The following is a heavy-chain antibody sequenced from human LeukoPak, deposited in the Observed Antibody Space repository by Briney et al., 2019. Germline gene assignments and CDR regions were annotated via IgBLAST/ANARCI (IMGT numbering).Heavy chain of an antibody. D-gene: IGHD6-19*01. CDR3: ARGRGIAVAGRRESIMSRWFDP. CDR1: GYTFTGYY. J-gene: IGHJ5*02. CDR2: INPNSGGT. V-gene: IGHV1-2*04. Sequence: ASVKVSCKASGYTFTGYYMHWVRQAPGQGLEWMGWINPNSGGTNYAQKFQGWVTMTRDTSISTAYMELSRLRSDDTAVYYCARGRGIAVAGRRESIMSRWFDPWGQGTLVTVSS.